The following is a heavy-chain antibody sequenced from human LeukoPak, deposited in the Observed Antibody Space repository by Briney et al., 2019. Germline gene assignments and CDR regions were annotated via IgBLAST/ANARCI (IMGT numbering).Heavy chain of an antibody. D-gene: IGHD1-7*01. J-gene: IGHJ6*03. V-gene: IGHV1-8*01. CDR1: GYTFTSYD. CDR2: MNPNSGNT. Sequence: ASVKVSCKASGYTFTSYDINWVRQATGQGLEWMRWMNPNSGNTGYAQKFQGRVTMTRNTSISTAYMELSSLRSEDTAVYYCARARRITGTITFYYMDVWGKGTTVTVSS. CDR3: ARARRITGTITFYYMDV.